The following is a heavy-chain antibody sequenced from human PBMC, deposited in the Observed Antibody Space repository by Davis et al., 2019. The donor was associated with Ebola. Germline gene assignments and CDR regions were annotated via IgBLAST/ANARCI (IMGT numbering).Heavy chain of an antibody. CDR2: INPNSGGT. D-gene: IGHD3-22*01. CDR3: ARDLLLYYYDSSGYYLDY. Sequence: AASVKVSCKASGYTFTGYYMHWVRQAPGQGLEWMGWINPNSGGTNYAQKFQGWVTMTTDTSTSTAYMELRSLRSDDTAVYYCARDLLLYYYDSSGYYLDYWGQGTLVTVSS. J-gene: IGHJ4*02. V-gene: IGHV1-2*04. CDR1: GYTFTGYY.